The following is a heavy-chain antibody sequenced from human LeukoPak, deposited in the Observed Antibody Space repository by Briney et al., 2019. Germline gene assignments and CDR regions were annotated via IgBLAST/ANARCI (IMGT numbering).Heavy chain of an antibody. CDR3: AREGGRTVAGTFDN. D-gene: IGHD6-19*01. CDR2: IQYHGRDK. Sequence: GGSLRLSCAASGFTFRTSGMHWVRQAPGKGLEWVAFIQYHGRDKYYADSVKGRFTISRDNSKNTLYMEVNSLRAEDMAVYYCAREGGRTVAGTFDNWGQGTLVTVSS. CDR1: GFTFRTSG. V-gene: IGHV3-30*02. J-gene: IGHJ4*02.